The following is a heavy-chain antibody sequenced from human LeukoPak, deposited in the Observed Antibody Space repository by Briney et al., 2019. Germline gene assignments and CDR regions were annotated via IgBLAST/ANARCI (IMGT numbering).Heavy chain of an antibody. Sequence: SETLSLTCAVYGGPFSGYYWSWIRQSPGKGLGWIGEINHSETTNYNPSLKSRVTISVDTSKNQFSLKLSSVTAADTAVYYCARTRTVTPAWWYFDLWGRGTLVTVSS. J-gene: IGHJ2*01. CDR2: INHSETT. CDR3: ARTRTVTPAWWYFDL. D-gene: IGHD4-17*01. CDR1: GGPFSGYY. V-gene: IGHV4-34*01.